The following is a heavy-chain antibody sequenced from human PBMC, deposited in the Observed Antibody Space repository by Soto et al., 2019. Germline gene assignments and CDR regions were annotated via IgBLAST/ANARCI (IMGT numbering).Heavy chain of an antibody. V-gene: IGHV5-51*01. J-gene: IGHJ5*02. CDR1: GYSFTNYW. Sequence: GDSLKISCKASGYSFTNYWLAWVSQIPGKGLEYMGIIYPSDSDSRYSPSFQGHVTFSADKSINTAYLQSSSLKASDTAMYYCARNGFYGDYSSNYFDPWGQGTVVTVSS. D-gene: IGHD4-17*01. CDR2: IYPSDSDS. CDR3: ARNGFYGDYSSNYFDP.